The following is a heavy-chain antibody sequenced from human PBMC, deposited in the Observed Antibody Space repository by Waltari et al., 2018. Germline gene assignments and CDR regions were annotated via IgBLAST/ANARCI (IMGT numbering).Heavy chain of an antibody. D-gene: IGHD2-2*01. J-gene: IGHJ5*02. CDR1: GYSFTNYA. V-gene: IGHV7-4-1*02. Sequence: QVQLVQSGSEWKQPGASVKVSCKAYGYSFTNYAINWVRQAPGHGLELMGWITTNTENPTYTQGFTRRFVFSLDTSVSTAYLQINDLKAEDTAIYYCAREVVPAAKIVVNWFDPWGQGTQVTVSS. CDR3: AREVVPAAKIVVNWFDP. CDR2: ITTNTENP.